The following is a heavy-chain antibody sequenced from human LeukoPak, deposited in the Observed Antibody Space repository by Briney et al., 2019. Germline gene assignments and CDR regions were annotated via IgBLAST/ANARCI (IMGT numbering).Heavy chain of an antibody. Sequence: GGSLRLSCAGSGFTFNTSAMSWARQAPGKGLEWVSAISGSGRSTYYTDSVRGRFTISRDNSKNTLYLQMNSLRAEDTAVYFCAKGRGTRVYNWFDTWGQGILVTVSS. CDR2: ISGSGRST. CDR3: AKGRGTRVYNWFDT. V-gene: IGHV3-23*01. J-gene: IGHJ5*02. CDR1: GFTFNTSA. D-gene: IGHD1-26*01.